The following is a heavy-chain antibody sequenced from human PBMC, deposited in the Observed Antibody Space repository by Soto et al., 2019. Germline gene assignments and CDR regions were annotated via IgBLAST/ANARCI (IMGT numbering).Heavy chain of an antibody. CDR2: IFYRGET. D-gene: IGHD4-4*01. V-gene: IGHV4-59*13. CDR3: ARGSNSNFEGPIV. J-gene: IGHJ4*02. Sequence: KPSETLSLPCIVSGGTIGDYSGSWIRQPPEKGLEWLGYIFYRGETKYNPSHSLWSRVSISTSNNKVSLTLTSVTAADTAVYFCARGSNSNFEGPIVWGPGTLVTVSS. CDR1: GGTIGDYS.